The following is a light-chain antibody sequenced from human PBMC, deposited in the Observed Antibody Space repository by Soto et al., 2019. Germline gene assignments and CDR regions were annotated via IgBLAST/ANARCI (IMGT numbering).Light chain of an antibody. CDR2: AAS. V-gene: IGKV1-39*01. J-gene: IGKJ1*01. CDR3: QQSYSSTWT. Sequence: DIQMTQSPSSLSASVGDRVTITCRASQGISTYLNWYQKKPGKAPKLLIYAASSLQSGVPSRFSGSGSETDFTLTISSLQPEDFATYSCQQSYSSTWTSGQGTKVDNK. CDR1: QGISTY.